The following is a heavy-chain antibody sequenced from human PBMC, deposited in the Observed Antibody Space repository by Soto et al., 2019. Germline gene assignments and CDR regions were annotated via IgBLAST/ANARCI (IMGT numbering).Heavy chain of an antibody. D-gene: IGHD3-3*01. CDR3: AREGYYDSLISYYGMDV. CDR1: GGTFSIYA. J-gene: IGHJ6*02. Sequence: GASVKVSCKASGGTFSIYAIIWVRQAPGQGLEWMGGIIPIFGTANYAQKFQGRVTITADESTSTAYMELSSLRSEDTAVYYCAREGYYDSLISYYGMDVWGQGTTVTVSS. V-gene: IGHV1-69*13. CDR2: IIPIFGTA.